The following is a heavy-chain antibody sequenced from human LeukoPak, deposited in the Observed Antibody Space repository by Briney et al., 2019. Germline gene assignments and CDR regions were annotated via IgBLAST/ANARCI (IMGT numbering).Heavy chain of an antibody. CDR3: ARVRTDATYDILTGSWWFDP. D-gene: IGHD3-9*01. CDR2: IYYSGST. CDR1: GGSISSSSYY. Sequence: SETLSLTCTVSGGSISSSSYYWGWIRQPPGKGLEWIGSIYYSGSTYYNPSLKSRVTISVDTSKNQFSLKLSSVTAADTAVYYCARVRTDATYDILTGSWWFDPWGQGTLVTVSS. V-gene: IGHV4-39*07. J-gene: IGHJ5*02.